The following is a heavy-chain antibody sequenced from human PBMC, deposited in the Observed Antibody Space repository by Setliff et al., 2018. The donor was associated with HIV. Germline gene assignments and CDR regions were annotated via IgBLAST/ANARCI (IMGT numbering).Heavy chain of an antibody. Sequence: SETLSLTCAVYGGSFSGYYWSWTRQPPGKGLEWIGEINHSGSTNYNPSLKSRVTISVDTSKNQFSLKLSSVTAADTAVYYCARRGAAMVLNWFDPWGQGTLVTVSS. D-gene: IGHD5-18*01. V-gene: IGHV4-34*01. CDR1: GGSFSGYY. CDR3: ARRGAAMVLNWFDP. J-gene: IGHJ5*02. CDR2: INHSGST.